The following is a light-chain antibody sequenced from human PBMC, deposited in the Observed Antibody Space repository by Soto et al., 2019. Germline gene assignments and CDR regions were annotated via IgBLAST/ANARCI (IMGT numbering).Light chain of an antibody. CDR1: PSVSRSY. Sequence: EIVLTQSPGTLSLSPGERATLSCRASPSVSRSYLAWYQQKPGQAPRLLIYDASTRATGIPDRFSGSASGADFALTISRLEPEDFAVYYCQQYYDSLYTFGQGTKLEI. CDR2: DAS. J-gene: IGKJ2*01. V-gene: IGKV3-20*01. CDR3: QQYYDSLYT.